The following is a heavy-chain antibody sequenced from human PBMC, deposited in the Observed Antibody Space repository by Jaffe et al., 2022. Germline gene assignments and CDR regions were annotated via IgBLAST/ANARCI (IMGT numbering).Heavy chain of an antibody. J-gene: IGHJ4*02. CDR3: AREVVAAAAASYYFDY. V-gene: IGHV1-46*01. D-gene: IGHD6-13*01. CDR1: GYTFTSYY. CDR2: INPSGGST. Sequence: QVQLVQSGAEVKKPGASVKVSCKASGYTFTSYYMHWVRQAPGQGLEWMGIINPSGGSTSYAQKFQGRVTMTRDTSTSTVYMELSSLRSEDTAVYYCAREVVAAAAASYYFDYWGQGTLVTVSS.